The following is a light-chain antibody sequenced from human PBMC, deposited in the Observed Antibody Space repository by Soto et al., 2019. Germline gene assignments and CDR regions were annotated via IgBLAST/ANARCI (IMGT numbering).Light chain of an antibody. V-gene: IGKV3-15*01. J-gene: IGKJ2*01. CDR3: QQYDDWPPRYT. CDR2: GAS. CDR1: QSVRSN. Sequence: EIMMTQSPATLFVSPGERATLSCRASQSVRSNLAWYQQKAGQAPRLLIYGASTRATGIPARFSGSGSGTEFTLTISSLQSGDSAVYFCQQYDDWPPRYTFGQGTKLEIK.